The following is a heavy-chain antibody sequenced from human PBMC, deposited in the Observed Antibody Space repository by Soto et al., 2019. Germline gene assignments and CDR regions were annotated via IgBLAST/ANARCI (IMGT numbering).Heavy chain of an antibody. Sequence: RGESLKISCKGSGYSFSSYWIGWVRQMSGKGLEWMGIIYPGDSDTRYSPSFQGQVTISADKSISTAYLQWSSLKASDTAMYYCARKREGYNSYYFDYWGQGTLVTVSS. D-gene: IGHD5-12*01. V-gene: IGHV5-51*01. CDR1: GYSFSSYW. CDR2: IYPGDSDT. J-gene: IGHJ4*02. CDR3: ARKREGYNSYYFDY.